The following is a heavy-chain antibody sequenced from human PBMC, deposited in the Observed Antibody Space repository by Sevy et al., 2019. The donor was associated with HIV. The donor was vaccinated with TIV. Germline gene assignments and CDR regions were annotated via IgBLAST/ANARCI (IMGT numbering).Heavy chain of an antibody. D-gene: IGHD2-8*01. V-gene: IGHV3-23*01. Sequence: GGSLRLSCAASGFTFSRYAMNWLRQAPGKGLEWVSTISGSGGSTYYADSVKGRFTISRDNSKNTLDLQMNSLRAEDTAVYYCAKARGDIVLXVYGFAFDIWGXXTMVTVSS. CDR3: AKARGDIVLXVYGFAFDI. CDR2: ISGSGGST. CDR1: GFTFSRYA. J-gene: IGHJ3*02.